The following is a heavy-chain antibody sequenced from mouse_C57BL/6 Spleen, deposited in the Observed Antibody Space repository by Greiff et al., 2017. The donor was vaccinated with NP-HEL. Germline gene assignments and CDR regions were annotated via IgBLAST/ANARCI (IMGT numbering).Heavy chain of an antibody. V-gene: IGHV1-69*01. CDR2: IDPSDSYT. CDR3: ARRELWGGRYWYFDV. Sequence: VQLQQPGAELVLPGASVKLSCKASGYTFTSYWMHWVKQRPGQGLEWIGEIDPSDSYTNYNQKFKGKSTLTVDKSSRTAYLQLSSLTSEDSAVYYCARRELWGGRYWYFDVWGTGTTVTVSS. J-gene: IGHJ1*03. CDR1: GYTFTSYW. D-gene: IGHD1-1*02.